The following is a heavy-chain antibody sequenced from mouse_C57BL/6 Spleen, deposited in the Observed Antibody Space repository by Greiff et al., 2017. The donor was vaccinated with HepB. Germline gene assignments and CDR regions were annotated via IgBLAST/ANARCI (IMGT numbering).Heavy chain of an antibody. CDR3: ARQIYYDYDGAWFAY. J-gene: IGHJ3*01. D-gene: IGHD2-4*01. Sequence: DVHLVESGGGLVKPGGSLKLSCAASGFTFSSYTMSWVRQTPEKRLEWVATISGGGGNTYYPDSVKGRFTISRDNAKNTLYLQMSSLRSEDTALYYCARQIYYDYDGAWFAYWGQGTLVTVSA. V-gene: IGHV5-9*01. CDR2: ISGGGGNT. CDR1: GFTFSSYT.